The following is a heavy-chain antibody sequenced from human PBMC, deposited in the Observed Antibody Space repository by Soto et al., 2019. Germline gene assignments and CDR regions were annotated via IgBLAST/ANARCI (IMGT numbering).Heavy chain of an antibody. V-gene: IGHV4-61*01. J-gene: IGHJ4*02. CDR1: GASVSSGNYY. D-gene: IGHD1-26*01. Sequence: QVQLQESGPGLVKPSETLSLTCTVSGASVSSGNYYWSWIRQPPGKGLECIGYISYSGSTNYNPSLKSRVTISIDTSKNQASLKLSSVTAADTAVYYCARVSGSYYAYWGQGPLVTVSS. CDR3: ARVSGSYYAY. CDR2: ISYSGST.